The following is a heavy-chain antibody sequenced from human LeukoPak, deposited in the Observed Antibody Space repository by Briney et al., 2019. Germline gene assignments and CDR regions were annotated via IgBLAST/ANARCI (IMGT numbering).Heavy chain of an antibody. CDR2: ISGSGGST. CDR3: AKGQGARDAFDI. D-gene: IGHD3-16*01. J-gene: IGHJ3*02. CDR1: GFTFSSYA. Sequence: PGGSLRLSCAASGFTFSSYAMSWVRQAPGKGLEWVSTISGSGGSTYYADSVKGRFTISRDNSKNTLYLQMNSLRAEDTAVYYCAKGQGARDAFDIWGQGTMVTVSS. V-gene: IGHV3-23*01.